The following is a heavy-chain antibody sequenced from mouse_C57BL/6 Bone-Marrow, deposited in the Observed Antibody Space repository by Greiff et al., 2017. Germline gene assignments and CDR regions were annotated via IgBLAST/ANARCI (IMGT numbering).Heavy chain of an antibody. CDR1: GYAFSSYW. J-gene: IGHJ4*01. D-gene: IGHD2-5*01. Sequence: QVQLQQSGAELVKPGASVKISCKASGYAFSSYWMNWVKQRPGKGLEWIGQIYPGDGDTNYNGKFKGKATLTADKSSSTAYMQLSSLTSEDSAVYFCANSNFRDYYAMDYWGQGTSVTVSS. CDR3: ANSNFRDYYAMDY. CDR2: IYPGDGDT. V-gene: IGHV1-80*01.